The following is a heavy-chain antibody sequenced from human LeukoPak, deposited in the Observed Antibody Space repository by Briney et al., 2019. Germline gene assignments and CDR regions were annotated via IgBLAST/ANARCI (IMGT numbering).Heavy chain of an antibody. CDR2: IKPNTDGATT. CDR3: TADLAGGSKAIDY. Sequence: GGSLRLSCAASGFTFINAWMNWFRQAPGKGLEGVGRIKPNTDGATTHYAAPVAGRFTISRDDSKNTLSLQMNSLKIEDTAVYYCTADLAGGSKAIDYWGQGTLVTVSS. J-gene: IGHJ4*02. CDR1: GFTFINAW. V-gene: IGHV3-15*05. D-gene: IGHD3-10*01.